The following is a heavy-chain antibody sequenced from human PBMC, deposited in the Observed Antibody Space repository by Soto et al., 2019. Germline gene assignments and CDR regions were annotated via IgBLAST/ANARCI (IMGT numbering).Heavy chain of an antibody. V-gene: IGHV3-48*02. CDR3: ARDYPTFAYYFDF. CDR2: ISSRSSTI. Sequence: VGSLRLSCTSSGFTLSSHGMHWARQAPGKGLEWVAYISSRSSTIYYADSVKGRFTISRDNAKNSLYLQMNSLRDDDTAVYYCARDYPTFAYYFDFWGQGTLVTVS. CDR1: GFTLSSHG. J-gene: IGHJ4*02.